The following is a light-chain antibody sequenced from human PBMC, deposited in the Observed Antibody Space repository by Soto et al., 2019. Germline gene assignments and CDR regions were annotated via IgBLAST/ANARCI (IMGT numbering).Light chain of an antibody. Sequence: QSALAQPISVSGSPGQSITSSCIGNSNDIGSYDYVCWYQQHPGKAPRLLIHGVHNRSPGISGRFSASKSGLTASLTISGLQAEDEADYYCTAFSANRVYLFGPGTKVTVL. V-gene: IGLV2-14*01. CDR3: TAFSANRVYL. CDR2: GVH. J-gene: IGLJ1*01. CDR1: SNDIGSYDY.